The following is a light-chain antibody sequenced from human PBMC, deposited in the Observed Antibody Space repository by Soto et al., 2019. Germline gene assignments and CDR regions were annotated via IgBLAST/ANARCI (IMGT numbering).Light chain of an antibody. CDR2: GAS. CDR3: QQYKKWWT. V-gene: IGKV3-15*01. J-gene: IGKJ1*01. CDR1: QSVSSN. Sequence: DIVMTQSPATLSVSPGERATLSCRASQSVSSNLAWYQQKPGQAPRLLIYGASTRATGIPARFSGSGSGTEYTLTISSRQCEDFLLYYCQQYKKWWTFGQGTKVEIK.